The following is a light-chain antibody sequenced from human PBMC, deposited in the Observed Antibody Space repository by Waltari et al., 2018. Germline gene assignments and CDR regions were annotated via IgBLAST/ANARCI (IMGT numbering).Light chain of an antibody. CDR1: QSVSSW. V-gene: IGKV1-5*03. CDR3: QQYDNYPWT. J-gene: IGKJ1*01. CDR2: KAS. Sequence: TQSPATLSASVGDKVTITCRASQSVSSWLVWYQQSPGKAPKVLIYKASGLESGVPSRFSGSGSGTEFTLTISSLQPDDFATYYCQQYDNYPWTFGQGTKVEIK.